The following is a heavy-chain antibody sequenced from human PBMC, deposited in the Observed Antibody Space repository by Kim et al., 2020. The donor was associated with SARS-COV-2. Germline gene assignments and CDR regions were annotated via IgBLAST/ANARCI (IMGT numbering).Heavy chain of an antibody. D-gene: IGHD1-26*01. CDR3: ARVSSGSYSLTFDY. J-gene: IGHJ4*02. V-gene: IGHV4-59*01. Sequence: TPSLKSRVTISVDTSKNQFSLKLSSVTAADTAVYYCARVSSGSYSLTFDYWGQGTLVTVSS.